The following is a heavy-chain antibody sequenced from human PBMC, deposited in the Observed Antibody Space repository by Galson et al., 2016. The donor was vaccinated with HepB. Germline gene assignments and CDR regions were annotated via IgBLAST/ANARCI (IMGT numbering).Heavy chain of an antibody. CDR1: GGPISSSRW. D-gene: IGHD2-21*02. V-gene: IGHV4-4*02. Sequence: TLSLTCAVSGGPISSSRWWSWVRQPPGKGPEWIGEINLSGGTISIPSLKSRVTISLDKSKNQFSLKLSSMTAADTAVYYCARGCPGGGDCRGGLDYWGQGILVTVSS. CDR2: INLSGGT. CDR3: ARGCPGGGDCRGGLDY. J-gene: IGHJ4*02.